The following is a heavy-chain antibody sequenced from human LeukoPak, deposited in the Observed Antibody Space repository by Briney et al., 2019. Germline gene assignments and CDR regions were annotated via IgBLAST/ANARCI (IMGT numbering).Heavy chain of an antibody. J-gene: IGHJ4*02. D-gene: IGHD3-3*01. V-gene: IGHV3-23*01. Sequence: PGGSLRLSCAASGFTFSSYAMSWVRQAPGKGLEWVSALSGSGGSTYYADSGKGRFTISRDNYKNTLYLQMNSVRAEDKAVYYCAKVDLGYYDFWSGYDFDFWGQGPLVTVSS. CDR3: AKVDLGYYDFWSGYDFDF. CDR1: GFTFSSYA. CDR2: LSGSGGST.